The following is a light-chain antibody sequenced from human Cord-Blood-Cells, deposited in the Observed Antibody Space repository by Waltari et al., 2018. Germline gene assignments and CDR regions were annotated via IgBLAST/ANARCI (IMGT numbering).Light chain of an antibody. Sequence: QSALTQPRSVSGSPGQSVTTPCTGTSSDVGGYNYVSWYQQHPGKAPKLMIYEVSKRPSGVPDRFSGSKSGNTASLTISGLQAEDEADYYCCSYAGSYTWVFGGGTKLTVL. CDR3: CSYAGSYTWV. CDR2: EVS. CDR1: SSDVGGYNY. V-gene: IGLV2-11*01. J-gene: IGLJ3*02.